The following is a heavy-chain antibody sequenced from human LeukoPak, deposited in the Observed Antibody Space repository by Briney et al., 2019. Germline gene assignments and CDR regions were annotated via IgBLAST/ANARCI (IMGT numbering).Heavy chain of an antibody. V-gene: IGHV1-69*13. CDR1: GGTFSSYA. CDR2: IIPIFGTA. D-gene: IGHD3-3*01. CDR3: ARGAPRYDFWSGPTYYYYGMDV. Sequence: ASVKVSCKASGGTFSSYAISWVRQAPGQGLEWMGGIIPIFGTANYAQKFQGRVTITADESTSTAYMELSSLRSEDTAVYYCARGAPRYDFWSGPTYYYYGMDVWGQGTTVTVSS. J-gene: IGHJ6*02.